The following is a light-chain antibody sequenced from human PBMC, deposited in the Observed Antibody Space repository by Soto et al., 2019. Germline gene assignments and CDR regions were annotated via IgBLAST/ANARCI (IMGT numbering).Light chain of an antibody. V-gene: IGLV1-44*01. CDR3: ATWDDGLNGPL. Sequence: QSVLTQPPSASGTPGQRVTITCSGSNSNIGSNTVNWYQQLPGTAPKLLICVTNQRPSGVPDRFSGSKSGTSASLAISGLQSEDEADYYCATWDDGLNGPLFGGGTKLTVL. J-gene: IGLJ2*01. CDR2: VTN. CDR1: NSNIGSNT.